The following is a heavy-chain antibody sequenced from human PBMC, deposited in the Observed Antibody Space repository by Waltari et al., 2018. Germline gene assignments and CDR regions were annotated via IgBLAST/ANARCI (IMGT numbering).Heavy chain of an antibody. Sequence: EVQLVESGGGLVQPGGSLRLSCAASGFTFSSYAMSWVRQAPGQGLEWVSAISGSGGSTYDADSVKGRFTISRDNSKNTLYLQMNSLRAEDTAVYYCAKRIAAAGPYYYYMDVWGKGTTVTVSS. CDR1: GFTFSSYA. CDR3: AKRIAAAGPYYYYMDV. J-gene: IGHJ6*03. CDR2: ISGSGGST. V-gene: IGHV3-23*04. D-gene: IGHD6-13*01.